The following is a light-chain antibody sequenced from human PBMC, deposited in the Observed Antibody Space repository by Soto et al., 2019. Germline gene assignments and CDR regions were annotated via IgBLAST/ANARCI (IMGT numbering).Light chain of an antibody. Sequence: ALSQSPGTLSLSQGERATLSCGASQSVSSSYLAWYQQKPGLAPRLLIYDASSRATGIPDRFSGSGSGTDFTLTISRLEPEDFAVYYCQQYGSSRITFGQGTRLEIK. CDR1: QSVSSSY. V-gene: IGKV3D-20*01. J-gene: IGKJ5*01. CDR2: DAS. CDR3: QQYGSSRIT.